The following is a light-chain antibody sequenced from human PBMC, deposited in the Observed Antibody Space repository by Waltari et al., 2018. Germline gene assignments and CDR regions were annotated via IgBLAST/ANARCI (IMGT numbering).Light chain of an antibody. CDR2: GAS. J-gene: IGKJ1*01. CDR1: QGISTW. CDR3: QQHQNSPWT. V-gene: IGKV1-12*01. Sequence: DIQMTQSPSSLSASVGDRVTITCQASQGISTWLAWYQQKPGKAPNLLIFGASILHKGVPSRFSGSGSGTEFTLSISSLQPEDFASYYCQQHQNSPWTFGQGNKVEIK.